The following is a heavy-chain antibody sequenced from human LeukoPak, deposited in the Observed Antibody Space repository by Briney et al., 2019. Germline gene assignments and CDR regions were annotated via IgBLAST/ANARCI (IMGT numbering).Heavy chain of an antibody. CDR3: ARRTAVAGTSHWFDP. D-gene: IGHD6-19*01. Sequence: SETLSLTCAVYGGSFSSYYWGWIRQPPGKGLEWIGSIYYSGSTYYNPSLKSRVTISVDTSKNQFSLKLSSVTAADTAVYYCARRTAVAGTSHWFDPWGQGTLVTVSS. J-gene: IGHJ5*02. V-gene: IGHV4-39*01. CDR2: IYYSGST. CDR1: GGSFSSYY.